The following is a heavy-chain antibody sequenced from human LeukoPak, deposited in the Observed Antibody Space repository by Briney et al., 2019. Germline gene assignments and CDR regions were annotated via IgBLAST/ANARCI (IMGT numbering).Heavy chain of an antibody. CDR2: INSDGSII. CDR3: ARENEDYDILTGYYPSFSDY. Sequence: GGSLRLSCAASGFTFSSTWMNWVRQAPGKGLVWVARINSDGSIITYADSVKGRFTISRDNAKNMLFLQMNSLRAEDTAVYYCARENEDYDILTGYYPSFSDYWGQGTLVTVSS. D-gene: IGHD3-9*01. J-gene: IGHJ4*02. CDR1: GFTFSSTW. V-gene: IGHV3-74*03.